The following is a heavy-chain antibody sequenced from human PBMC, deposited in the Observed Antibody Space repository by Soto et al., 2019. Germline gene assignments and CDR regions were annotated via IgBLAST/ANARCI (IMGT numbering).Heavy chain of an antibody. V-gene: IGHV3-23*01. CDR2: ISVSDAFI. Sequence: GGSLRLSCAASGFNFGAFAVNWVRQAPGKGLEWVSGISVSDAFIYYADSVRGRFSISRDASENILYLQMNSLRVDDTALYYCTRETVAGITGLDYWGPGTLVTVSS. CDR3: TRETVAGITGLDY. J-gene: IGHJ4*02. CDR1: GFNFGAFA. D-gene: IGHD1-20*01.